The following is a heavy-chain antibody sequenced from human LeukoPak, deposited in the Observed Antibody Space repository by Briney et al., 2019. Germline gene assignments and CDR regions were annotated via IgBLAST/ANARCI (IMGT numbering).Heavy chain of an antibody. Sequence: NHGESLKISCQGSGSIFTSYWIGWGRQLPGKGLEWMGIIYPGDSDTRYSPSFQGQVTISADKSISTAYLQWSSLKASDTAMYYCARHERGWFDPWGQGTLVTVSS. D-gene: IGHD5-24*01. CDR3: ARHERGWFDP. V-gene: IGHV5-51*01. J-gene: IGHJ5*02. CDR2: IYPGDSDT. CDR1: GSIFTSYW.